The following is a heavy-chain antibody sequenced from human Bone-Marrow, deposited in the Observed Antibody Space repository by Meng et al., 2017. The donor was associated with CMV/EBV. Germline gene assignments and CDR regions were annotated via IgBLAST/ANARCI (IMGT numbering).Heavy chain of an antibody. Sequence: GSLRLSCTVSGGSISSYYWSWIRQPPGKGLEWIGYIYYSGSTNYNPSIKSRVTISVDTSKNQFSLKLSSVTAADAAVYYCASSGAGMDVWGQGTPVTVSS. CDR2: IYYSGST. D-gene: IGHD4/OR15-4a*01. J-gene: IGHJ6*02. CDR3: ASSGAGMDV. V-gene: IGHV4-59*01. CDR1: GGSISSYY.